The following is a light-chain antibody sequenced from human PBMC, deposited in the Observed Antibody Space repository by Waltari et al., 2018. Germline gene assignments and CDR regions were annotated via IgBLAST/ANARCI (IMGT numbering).Light chain of an antibody. CDR2: SAS. CDR1: QSVSYS. CDR3: QQRSSWPRT. V-gene: IGKV3-11*01. J-gene: IGKJ1*01. Sequence: EIVLTQSPATLSLSPGERATLSCRASQSVSYSLAWYQQKPGQTPRLLIYSASNRATGIPARFSGSGSGSDFTLTISSLEPEYFAVYYCQQRSSWPRTFGQGTKVEIK.